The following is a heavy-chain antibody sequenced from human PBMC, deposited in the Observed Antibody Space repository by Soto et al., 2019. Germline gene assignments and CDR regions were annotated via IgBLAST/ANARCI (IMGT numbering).Heavy chain of an antibody. CDR2: SRYKADNYST. CDR3: VCWLWGIGH. CDR1: GFDFRHHH. Sequence: EVQLVESGGGLVQPGGSLRLSCAVSGFDFRHHHMDWVRQAPGKGLEWVGRSRYKADNYSTDYAASAKGRFTISRDKSKSTLNLQMSSLRTEDSAVFYCVCWLWGIGHWGQGTLVTVSP. V-gene: IGHV3-72*01. D-gene: IGHD3-16*01. J-gene: IGHJ4*02.